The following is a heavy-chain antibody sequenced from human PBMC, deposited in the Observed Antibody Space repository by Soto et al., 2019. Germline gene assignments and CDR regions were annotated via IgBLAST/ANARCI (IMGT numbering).Heavy chain of an antibody. J-gene: IGHJ4*02. CDR1: GFSLSTSGVG. CDR3: AHRLNYYDSSGYYFPGMVFDY. Sequence: QITLKESGPTLVKPTQTLTLTCTFSGFSLSTSGVGVGWIRQPPGKALEWLALIYWDDDKRYSPSLKSRLTITKDTSKIQVVLTMTNMDPVDTATYYCAHRLNYYDSSGYYFPGMVFDYWGQGTLVTVSS. V-gene: IGHV2-5*02. D-gene: IGHD3-22*01. CDR2: IYWDDDK.